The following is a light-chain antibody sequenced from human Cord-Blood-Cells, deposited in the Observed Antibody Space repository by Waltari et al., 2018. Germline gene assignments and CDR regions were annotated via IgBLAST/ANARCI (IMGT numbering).Light chain of an antibody. CDR1: SSDVVGQNY. CDR3: CSYAGSYTYVV. V-gene: IGLV2-11*01. Sequence: QSALTQPRPVSGSPGQSVTISCTGTSSDVVGQNYAYWYQQHPGKAPKLMIYDVSKRPSGVPDRFSGSKSGNTASLTISGLQAEDEADYYCCSYAGSYTYVVFGGGTKLTVL. J-gene: IGLJ2*01. CDR2: DVS.